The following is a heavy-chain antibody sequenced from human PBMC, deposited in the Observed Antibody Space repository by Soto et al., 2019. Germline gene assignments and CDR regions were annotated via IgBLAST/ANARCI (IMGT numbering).Heavy chain of an antibody. Sequence: ASVKVSCKASGFTFTSSAMQWVRQARGQRLEWIRWIVVGSGNTNYAQKFQERVTITRDMSTSTAYMELGSLRSEDTAVYYCAAGTLYYYYYMDVWGKGTTVTVSS. J-gene: IGHJ6*03. CDR2: IVVGSGNT. CDR1: GFTFTSSA. CDR3: AAGTLYYYYYMDV. V-gene: IGHV1-58*02.